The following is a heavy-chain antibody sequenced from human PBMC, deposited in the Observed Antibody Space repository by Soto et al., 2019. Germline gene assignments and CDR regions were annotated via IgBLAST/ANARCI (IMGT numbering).Heavy chain of an antibody. CDR3: ARVHLVRTSSYYCGMDV. V-gene: IGHV3-21*06. J-gene: IGHJ6*02. D-gene: IGHD6-6*01. CDR2: ISGSGKDT. Sequence: VDLVEFGGGLVKPGGSLTLSCATSGFTFSNYRMNWVRQAPGKGLEWVASISGSGKDTFYRDSVKGRFTISRDNAESSLVLQMNSLTVDDTAVYHCARVHLVRTSSYYCGMDVWGPGTTVTVSS. CDR1: GFTFSNYR.